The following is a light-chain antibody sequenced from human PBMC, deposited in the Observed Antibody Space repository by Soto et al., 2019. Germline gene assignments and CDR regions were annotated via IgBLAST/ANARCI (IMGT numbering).Light chain of an antibody. V-gene: IGKV3-20*01. CDR1: QSISSSF. CDR3: QQYDNSPIT. CDR2: GAS. Sequence: ILMTRSPATMSVSPGERASLSCGASQSISSSFLAWYQQKPGQAPRLLIYGASSRATGIPDRFSGTGSETDFTLTISRLEPEDFAVYYCQQYDNSPITFGQGTRLEIK. J-gene: IGKJ5*01.